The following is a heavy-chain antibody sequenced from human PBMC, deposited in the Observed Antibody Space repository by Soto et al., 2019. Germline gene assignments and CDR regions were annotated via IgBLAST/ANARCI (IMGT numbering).Heavy chain of an antibody. Sequence: SVKVSCKASGGTFSRYSITWVRQDPGHGLEWIGRIIPIFGIASYAQKFQGRVTITADESTSTAYMELSSLRPDDTAVYYCAREDRDRETGLVPAAIDGMDVWGQGTTVTVS. CDR3: AREDRDRETGLVPAAIDGMDV. CDR2: IIPIFGIA. J-gene: IGHJ6*02. V-gene: IGHV1-69*13. CDR1: GGTFSRYS. D-gene: IGHD2-2*01.